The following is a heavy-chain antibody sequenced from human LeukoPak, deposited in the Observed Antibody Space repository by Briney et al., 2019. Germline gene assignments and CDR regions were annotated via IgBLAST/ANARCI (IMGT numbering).Heavy chain of an antibody. J-gene: IGHJ4*02. Sequence: PGGSLRLSCAASGFTFSSYAMSWVRQAPGKGLEWVSAIRGSGGSTYYADSVKGRFTISGDNSKNTLYLQMNSLRAEDTAVYYCAKDGEIAVVKDWGQGTLVTVSS. CDR1: GFTFSSYA. CDR3: AKDGEIAVVKD. V-gene: IGHV3-23*01. CDR2: IRGSGGST. D-gene: IGHD3-22*01.